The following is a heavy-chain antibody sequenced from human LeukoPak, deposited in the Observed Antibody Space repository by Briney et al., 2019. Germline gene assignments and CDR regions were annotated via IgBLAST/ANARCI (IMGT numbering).Heavy chain of an antibody. Sequence: GGSLRLSCAASGFSFSSYSMNWVRQAPGKGLEWVSSISSSSSDIYYADSVKGRFTISRDNAKNSLYLQMNSLRAEDTAVYYCARLALSYCSGGSCYSYGMDVWGQGTTVTVSS. D-gene: IGHD2-15*01. CDR1: GFSFSSYS. CDR2: ISSSSSDI. J-gene: IGHJ6*02. V-gene: IGHV3-21*01. CDR3: ARLALSYCSGGSCYSYGMDV.